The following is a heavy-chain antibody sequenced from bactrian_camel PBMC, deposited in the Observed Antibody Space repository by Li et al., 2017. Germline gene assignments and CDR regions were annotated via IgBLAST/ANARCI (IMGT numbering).Heavy chain of an antibody. J-gene: IGHJ4*01. D-gene: IGHD2*01. CDR2: IAMDGST. CDR3: AAGGGNGAFCYTGERSMDY. V-gene: IGHV3S53*01. CDR1: GNAHDTYL. Sequence: QVQLVESGGGSVQAGGSLRLSCQISGNAHDTYLMGWLRQAPGKEREAVASIAMDGSTSYIDSVKGRFTLSRDNAKKILYLQMNNLKPEDTANYFCAAGGGNGAFCYTGERSMDYWGQGTQVTVS.